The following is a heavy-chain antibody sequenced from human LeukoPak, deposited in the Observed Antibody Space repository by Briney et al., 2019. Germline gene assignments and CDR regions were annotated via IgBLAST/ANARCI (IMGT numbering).Heavy chain of an antibody. Sequence: SETLSLTCTVSGASISSYYGSWIRQPPGKGLEWIGYIYYSGSTNYNPSLKSRVTISVDTSKNQFSLKLSSVTAADTAVYYCARLDNSYYYYGMDVWGQGTTVTVSS. CDR2: IYYSGST. D-gene: IGHD1-20*01. CDR3: ARLDNSYYYYGMDV. CDR1: GASISSYY. J-gene: IGHJ6*02. V-gene: IGHV4-59*08.